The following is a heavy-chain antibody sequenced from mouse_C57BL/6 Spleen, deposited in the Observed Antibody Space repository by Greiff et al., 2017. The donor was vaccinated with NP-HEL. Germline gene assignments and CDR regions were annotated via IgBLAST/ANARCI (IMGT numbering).Heavy chain of an antibody. CDR3: ARGIYYDYDGSRFAY. CDR2: ILPGSGST. D-gene: IGHD2-4*01. V-gene: IGHV1-9*01. Sequence: QVQLKQSGAELMKPGASVKLSCKATGYTFTGYWIEWVKQRPGHGLEWIGEILPGSGSTNYNEKFKGKATFTADTSSNTAYMQLSSLTTEDSAIYYCARGIYYDYDGSRFAYWGQGTLVTVSA. J-gene: IGHJ3*01. CDR1: GYTFTGYW.